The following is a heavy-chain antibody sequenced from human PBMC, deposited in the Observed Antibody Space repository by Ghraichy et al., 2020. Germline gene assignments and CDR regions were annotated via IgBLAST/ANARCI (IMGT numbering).Heavy chain of an antibody. CDR3: ARESDRYGLGGLDLDP. CDR1: GFTFSSYG. J-gene: IGHJ5*02. CDR2: IWYDGSNK. V-gene: IGHV3-33*01. Sequence: GGSLRLSCEVSGFTFSSYGMHWVRQAPGKGLEWVAVIWYDGSNKYYAHSVTGRFTISRDNSKNKVYLDMNRLRVEDTAVYYCARESDRYGLGGLDLDPWGQGTLVIVSS. D-gene: IGHD3-10*01.